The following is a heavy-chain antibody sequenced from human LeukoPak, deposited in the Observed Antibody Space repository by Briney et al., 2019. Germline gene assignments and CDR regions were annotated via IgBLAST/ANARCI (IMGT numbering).Heavy chain of an antibody. V-gene: IGHV1-3*04. D-gene: IGHD1-26*01. J-gene: IGHJ6*02. Sequence: GASVKVSCKASGYTFANYAMHWVRQAPGQSLEWMGWINSANGSTKYPQKFQGRVTITRDTSASTAYMELSSLRSEDTAVYYCARDGRFIVADYYYGMDVWGQGTTVTVSS. CDR1: GYTFANYA. CDR3: ARDGRFIVADYYYGMDV. CDR2: INSANGST.